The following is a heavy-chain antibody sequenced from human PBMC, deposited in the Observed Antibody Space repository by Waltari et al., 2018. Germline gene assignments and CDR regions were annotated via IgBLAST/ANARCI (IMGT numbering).Heavy chain of an antibody. D-gene: IGHD6-19*01. CDR2: IYNSGDT. CDR3: ARVIAVAGTGGMDV. CDR1: GGSISSKNYY. V-gene: IGHV4-30-4*01. Sequence: QVQLQESGPGLLKPSQTLSLTCTVSGGSISSKNYYWSWIRKPPGKGLEWIGYIYNSGDTFYQPSLKSRVTISKDTSKNQFSLRLRSVTAADTAVYYCARVIAVAGTGGMDVWGQGTTVTVSS. J-gene: IGHJ6*02.